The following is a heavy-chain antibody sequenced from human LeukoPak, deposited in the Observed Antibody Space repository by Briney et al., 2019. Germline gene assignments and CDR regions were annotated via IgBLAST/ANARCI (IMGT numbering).Heavy chain of an antibody. J-gene: IGHJ6*03. V-gene: IGHV3-21*04. CDR3: ARENSSSSPYYYYYYMDV. Sequence: GGSLRLSCAASGFTFSSYSMNWVRQAPGRGLEWVSSISSSSSYIYYADSVKGRFTISRDNAKNSLYLQMNSLRAEDTAVYYCARENSSSSPYYYYYYMDVWGKGTTVTVSS. D-gene: IGHD6-6*01. CDR1: GFTFSSYS. CDR2: ISSSSSYI.